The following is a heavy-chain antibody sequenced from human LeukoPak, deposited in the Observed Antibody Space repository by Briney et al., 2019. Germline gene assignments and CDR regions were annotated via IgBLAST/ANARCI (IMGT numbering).Heavy chain of an antibody. J-gene: IGHJ4*02. CDR2: IYYSGST. CDR1: GRSISSSSYY. D-gene: IGHD6-19*01. CDR3: SRGYSSGWHTSPDY. Sequence: SETLSLTCTVSGRSISSSSYYWGWIRQPPGKGLEWIGSIYYSGSTYYNPSLKSRVTISVDTSKNQFSLKLSSVTAADTAVYYCSRGYSSGWHTSPDYWGQGTLVTVSS. V-gene: IGHV4-39*01.